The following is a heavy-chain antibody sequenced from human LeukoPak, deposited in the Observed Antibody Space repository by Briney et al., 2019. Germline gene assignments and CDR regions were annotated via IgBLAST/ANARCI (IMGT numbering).Heavy chain of an antibody. CDR1: GYTFTGYY. CDR2: INPNSGGT. Sequence: ASVKVSCKASGYTFTGYYMHWVRQAPGQGLEWMGWINPNSGGTNYAQKFQGRVTITTDESTSTAYMELSSLRSEDTAVYYCARPYGDYEWWFDPWGQGTLVTVSS. CDR3: ARPYGDYEWWFDP. J-gene: IGHJ5*02. D-gene: IGHD4-17*01. V-gene: IGHV1-2*02.